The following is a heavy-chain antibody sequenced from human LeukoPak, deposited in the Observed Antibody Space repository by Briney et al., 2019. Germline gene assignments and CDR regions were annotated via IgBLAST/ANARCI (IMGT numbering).Heavy chain of an antibody. CDR2: IRYDGSNK. V-gene: IGHV3-30*02. Sequence: PGGSLRLSCAASGFTFSDYGMHWVRQAPGKGLDCVAFIRYDGSNKNYGDSVKGRFTISRDNSKNTLYLQMNSLRTEDTAVYYCAKTIVVVTSISNPYDAFEIWGQGTMVTVSS. D-gene: IGHD2-21*02. CDR3: AKTIVVVTSISNPYDAFEI. J-gene: IGHJ3*02. CDR1: GFTFSDYG.